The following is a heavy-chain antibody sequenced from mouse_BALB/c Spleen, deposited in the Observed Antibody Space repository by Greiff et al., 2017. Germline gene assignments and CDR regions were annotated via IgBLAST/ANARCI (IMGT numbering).Heavy chain of an antibody. V-gene: IGHV7-3*02. CDR2: IRNKANGYTT. D-gene: IGHD1-1*01. CDR1: GFTFTDYY. CDR3: ARDSYGSSYFAY. Sequence: EVKLMESGGGLVQPGGSLRLSCATSGFTFTDYYMSWVRQPPGKALEWLGFIRNKANGYTTEYSASVKGRFTISRDNSQSILYLQMNTLRAEDSATDDGARDSYGSSYFAYWGQGTLVTVSA. J-gene: IGHJ3*01.